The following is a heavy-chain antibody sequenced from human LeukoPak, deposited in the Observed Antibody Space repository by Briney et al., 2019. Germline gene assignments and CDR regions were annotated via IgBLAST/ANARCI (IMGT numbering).Heavy chain of an antibody. D-gene: IGHD2-15*01. V-gene: IGHV3-23*01. CDR2: ISGSGGST. J-gene: IGHJ1*01. CDR1: GFTFSSYA. Sequence: GSLRLSCAASGFTFSSYAMSWVRQAPGKGLEWVSAISGSGGSTYYADSVKGRFTISRDNSKNTLYLQMNGLRAEDTAVYYCAACSGGSCYHRYFQHWGQGTLVTVSS. CDR3: AACSGGSCYHRYFQH.